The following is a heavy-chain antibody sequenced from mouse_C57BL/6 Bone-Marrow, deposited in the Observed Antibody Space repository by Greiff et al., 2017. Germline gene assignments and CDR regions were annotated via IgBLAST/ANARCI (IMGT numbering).Heavy chain of an antibody. J-gene: IGHJ3*01. CDR1: GFTFSSYG. CDR2: ISSGGSYT. D-gene: IGHD5-1-1*01. Sequence: DVKLQESGGDLVKPGGSLKLSCAASGFTFSSYGMSWVRQTPDKRLEWVATISSGGSYTYYPDSVKGRFTISRDNAKNTLYLQMSSLKSEDTAMYYCARHTYWFAYWGQGTLVTVSA. CDR3: ARHTYWFAY. V-gene: IGHV5-6*02.